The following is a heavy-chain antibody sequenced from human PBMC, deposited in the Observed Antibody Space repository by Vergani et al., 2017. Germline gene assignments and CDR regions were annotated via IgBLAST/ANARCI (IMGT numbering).Heavy chain of an antibody. CDR1: GYTFTSYG. Sequence: QVQLVQSGAEVKKPGASVKVSCKASGYTFTSYGISWVRQAPGQGLEWMGWISVYNGNPNYAQKLQGRVTMTTDTSTGTAYMELRSLRSGDTAVYYCARDPPRDYYDSSGYYYARYAFDIWGQGTMVTVSS. J-gene: IGHJ3*02. V-gene: IGHV1-18*01. D-gene: IGHD3-22*01. CDR2: ISVYNGNP. CDR3: ARDPPRDYYDSSGYYYARYAFDI.